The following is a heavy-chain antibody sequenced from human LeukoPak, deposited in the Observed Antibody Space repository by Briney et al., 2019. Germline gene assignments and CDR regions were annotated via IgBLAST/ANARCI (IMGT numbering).Heavy chain of an antibody. CDR2: ISGDGGST. Sequence: GGSLRLSCAASGFTFADYGMHWVRQAPGKSLEWVPLISGDGGSTYYADSVKGRFTISRDNSKNSLYLQMNSLRTEDTALYYCAKDPSEYYYDSSGYYPDYWGQGTLVTVSS. CDR1: GFTFADYG. J-gene: IGHJ4*01. CDR3: AKDPSEYYYDSSGYYPDY. V-gene: IGHV3-43*02. D-gene: IGHD3-22*01.